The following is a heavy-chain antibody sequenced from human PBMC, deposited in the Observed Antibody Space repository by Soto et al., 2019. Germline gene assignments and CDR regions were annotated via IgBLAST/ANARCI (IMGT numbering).Heavy chain of an antibody. CDR2: ISSNGGST. Sequence: QSGGSLRLSCSASGFTFSSYAMHWVRQAPGKGLEYVSAISSNGGSTYYADSVKGRFTISRDNSKNTLYLQMSSLRAEDTAVYYCVKDGVDSYGYFHYYGMDVWGQGTTVTVSS. D-gene: IGHD5-18*01. J-gene: IGHJ6*02. V-gene: IGHV3-64D*06. CDR1: GFTFSSYA. CDR3: VKDGVDSYGYFHYYGMDV.